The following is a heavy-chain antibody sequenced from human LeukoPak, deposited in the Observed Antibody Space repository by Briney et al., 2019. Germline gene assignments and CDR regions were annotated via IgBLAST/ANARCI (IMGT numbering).Heavy chain of an antibody. V-gene: IGHV5-51*01. J-gene: IGHJ6*01. CDR1: GYSFTDYW. Sequence: GESLKIPSQGSGYSFTDYWIGWVRQMPGKDREWMVINFPDDSDTKYNPSFQSQVTISVDKSISTAYLQGSSLEALDSGRCYCGGHGLAGCIGGWCFTSSHYYGMDVWGQGGTVTVSS. CDR3: GGHGLAGCIGGWCFTSSHYYGMDV. CDR2: NFPDDSDT. D-gene: IGHD2-15*01.